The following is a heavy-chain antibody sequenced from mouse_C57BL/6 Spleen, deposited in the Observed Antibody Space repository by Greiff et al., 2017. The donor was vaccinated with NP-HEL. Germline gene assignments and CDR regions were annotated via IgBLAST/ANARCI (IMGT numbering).Heavy chain of an antibody. CDR2: ISSGSSTI. Sequence: EVQGVESGGGLVKPGGSLKLSCAASGFTFSDYGMHWVRQAPEKGLEWVAYISSGSSTIYYADTVKGRFTISRDNAKNTLFLQMTSLRSEDTAMYYCARHYYDYAGDYFDYWGQGTTLTVSS. V-gene: IGHV5-17*01. CDR3: ARHYYDYAGDYFDY. J-gene: IGHJ2*01. D-gene: IGHD2-4*01. CDR1: GFTFSDYG.